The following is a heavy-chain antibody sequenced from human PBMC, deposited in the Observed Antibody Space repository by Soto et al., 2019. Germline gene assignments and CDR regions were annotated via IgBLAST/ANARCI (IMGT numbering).Heavy chain of an antibody. J-gene: IGHJ2*01. D-gene: IGHD4-17*01. CDR3: AKTHSATTVVTRYCYFDL. Sequence: GGSLRLSCGASGFTFGAFAMAWVRKRPGEGLEWVSSLSAGGGSTYYTNSVRAPFTISRDNSNPTLFLQMNNLRAEDTAVYSCAKTHSATTVVTRYCYFDLWGRGTLVTVSS. CDR2: LSAGGGST. V-gene: IGHV3-23*01. CDR1: GFTFGAFA.